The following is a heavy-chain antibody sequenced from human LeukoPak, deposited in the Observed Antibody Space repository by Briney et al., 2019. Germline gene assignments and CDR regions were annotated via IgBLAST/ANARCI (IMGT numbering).Heavy chain of an antibody. CDR1: GFTFSSYW. V-gene: IGHV3-7*01. D-gene: IGHD5-18*01. J-gene: IGHJ4*02. CDR2: IKQDGSEK. Sequence: GGSLRLSCAASGFTFSSYWMSWVRQAPGKGLEGVANIKQDGSEKYYVDSVKGRFTISRDNAKNSLYLQMNSLRAEDTAVYYCASVMGYSYGAGFDYWGQGTLVTVSS. CDR3: ASVMGYSYGAGFDY.